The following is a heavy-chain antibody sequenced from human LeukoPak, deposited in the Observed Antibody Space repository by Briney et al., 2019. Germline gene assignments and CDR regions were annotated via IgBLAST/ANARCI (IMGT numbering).Heavy chain of an antibody. V-gene: IGHV4-30-2*01. CDR1: GGSISSDDYS. J-gene: IGHJ4*02. D-gene: IGHD4-17*01. Sequence: ASETLSLTCAVSGGSISSDDYSWSWVRQPPGKGLEWIGYIFHSGSTSYNPSLKSRVTISLGRSKHQFSLKVTSVTAADTAVYYCARVSGSYGDYYYFDYWGQGTLVTVSS. CDR3: ARVSGSYGDYYYFDY. CDR2: IFHSGST.